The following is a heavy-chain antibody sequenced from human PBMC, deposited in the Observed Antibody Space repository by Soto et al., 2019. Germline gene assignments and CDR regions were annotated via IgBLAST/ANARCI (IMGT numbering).Heavy chain of an antibody. CDR2: IWYDGSNK. Sequence: QVQLVESGGGVVQPGRSLRLSCAASGFTFSSYGMHWVRQAPGKGLEWVAVIWYDGSNKYYADSVKGRFTISRDNSKNTLDRQMNSLRAEDTAVYYCAREKGRDGYYYYYGRDVWGQGTTVTVSS. CDR1: GFTFSSYG. V-gene: IGHV3-33*01. J-gene: IGHJ6*02. CDR3: AREKGRDGYYYYYGRDV.